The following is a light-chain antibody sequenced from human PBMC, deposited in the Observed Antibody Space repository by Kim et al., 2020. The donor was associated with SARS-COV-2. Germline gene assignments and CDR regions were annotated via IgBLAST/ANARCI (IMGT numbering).Light chain of an antibody. CDR2: GAS. Sequence: GTLSLSPGDRATRPCRASENLSASYLAWYQPKPGQAPTLVIYGASIRATGIPDRFSGSGSGADFTLTITRVEPEDCAVYYCQSYETFGQGTKLEI. J-gene: IGKJ2*01. CDR3: QSYET. V-gene: IGKV3-20*01. CDR1: ENLSASY.